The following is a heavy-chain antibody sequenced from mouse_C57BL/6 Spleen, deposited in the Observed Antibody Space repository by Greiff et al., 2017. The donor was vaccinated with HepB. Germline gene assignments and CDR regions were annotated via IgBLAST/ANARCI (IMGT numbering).Heavy chain of an antibody. CDR2: IYPGSGNT. V-gene: IGHV1-66*01. Sequence: VKLMESGPELVKPGASVKISCKASGYSFTSYYIHWVKQRPGQGLEWIGWIYPGSGNTKYNAKFKGKATLTADTSSSTAYIQLSSLTSEDSAVYYCARGDYYFDYWGQGTTLTVSS. J-gene: IGHJ2*01. CDR1: GYSFTSYY. CDR3: ARGDYYFDY.